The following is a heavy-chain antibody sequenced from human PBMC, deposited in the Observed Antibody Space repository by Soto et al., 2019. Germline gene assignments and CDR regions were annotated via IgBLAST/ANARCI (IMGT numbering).Heavy chain of an antibody. CDR3: VKQAHGLDGVAFDY. CDR2: VSTSGRST. Sequence: RGSLRLSSSASGFIFSESTIYWVRQVPGKGLEAISAVSTSGRSTYYADSVTDRFTISRDNSKNTLFLQMGRLRPEDTAIYYCVKQAHGLDGVAFDYWGQGPQV. J-gene: IGHJ4*02. V-gene: IGHV3-64D*06. D-gene: IGHD2-15*01. CDR1: GFIFSEST.